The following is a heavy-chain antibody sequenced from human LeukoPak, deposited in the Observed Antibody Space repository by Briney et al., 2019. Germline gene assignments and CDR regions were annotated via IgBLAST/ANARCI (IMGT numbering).Heavy chain of an antibody. J-gene: IGHJ5*02. Sequence: SETLSLTCTVSGGSISSYYLSWIRQPAGKGLEWIGRIYTSGSTNYNPSLKSRVTMSVDTSKNQFSLKLSSVTAADTAVYYCARSHCSGGSCSSSWFDPWGQGTLVTVSS. CDR2: IYTSGST. CDR1: GGSISSYY. CDR3: ARSHCSGGSCSSSWFDP. D-gene: IGHD2-15*01. V-gene: IGHV4-4*07.